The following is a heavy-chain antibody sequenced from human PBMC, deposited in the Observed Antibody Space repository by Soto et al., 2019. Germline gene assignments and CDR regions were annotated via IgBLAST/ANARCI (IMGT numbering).Heavy chain of an antibody. D-gene: IGHD4-17*01. V-gene: IGHV5-10-1*01. CDR2: IDPSDSYT. J-gene: IGHJ6*02. CDR3: ARLRSGDIPYYYYGMNV. Sequence: EVQLVQSGAEVKKPGESLRISCKGSGYSFTSYWISWVRQMPGKGLEWMGRIDPSDSYTNYSPSFQGHVTISADKSISTAYLQWSSLKASDTAMYYCARLRSGDIPYYYYGMNVWGQGTTVTVSS. CDR1: GYSFTSYW.